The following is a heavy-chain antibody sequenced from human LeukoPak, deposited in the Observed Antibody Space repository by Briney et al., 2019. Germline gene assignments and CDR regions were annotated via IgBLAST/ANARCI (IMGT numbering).Heavy chain of an antibody. V-gene: IGHV1-3*01. D-gene: IGHD5-18*01. Sequence: ASVKVSCKASGYTFTSYAMHWVRQAPGQRLEWMGWINAGNGNTKYSQKFQGRVTITRDTSASTAYMELSSLRSEDTAVYYCARVLDTAMATGGFDYWGQGTLVTVSS. CDR3: ARVLDTAMATGGFDY. CDR2: INAGNGNT. J-gene: IGHJ4*02. CDR1: GYTFTSYA.